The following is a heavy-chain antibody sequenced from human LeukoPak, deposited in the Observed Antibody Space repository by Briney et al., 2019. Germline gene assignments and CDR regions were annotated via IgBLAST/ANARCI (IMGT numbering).Heavy chain of an antibody. CDR1: GYTFTDYY. Sequence: ASVKVSCKVSGYTFTDYYMHWVQQAPGKGLEWMGLVDPEDGETIYAEKFQGRVTITADTSTDTAYMELSSLRSEDTAVYYCARSSAYYYDSSGYYQDYWGQGTLVTVSS. CDR2: VDPEDGET. V-gene: IGHV1-69-2*01. J-gene: IGHJ4*02. CDR3: ARSSAYYYDSSGYYQDY. D-gene: IGHD3-22*01.